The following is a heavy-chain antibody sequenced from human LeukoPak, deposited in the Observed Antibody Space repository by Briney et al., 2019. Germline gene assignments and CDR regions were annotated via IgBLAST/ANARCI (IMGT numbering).Heavy chain of an antibody. Sequence: PGGSLRLSCAASGFTFSSYAMHWVRQAPGKGLEWVAVISYDGSNKYYADSVKGRSTISRDNSKNTLYLQMNSLRAEDTAVYYCASRKGDYWGQGTLVTVYS. CDR3: ASRKGDY. J-gene: IGHJ4*02. CDR2: ISYDGSNK. V-gene: IGHV3-30*04. CDR1: GFTFSSYA.